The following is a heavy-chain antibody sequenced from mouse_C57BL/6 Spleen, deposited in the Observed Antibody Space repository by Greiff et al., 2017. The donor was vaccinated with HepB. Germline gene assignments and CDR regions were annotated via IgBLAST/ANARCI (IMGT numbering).Heavy chain of an antibody. CDR2: FYPGSGSI. D-gene: IGHD3-2*02. Sequence: QVQLKQSGAELVKPGASVKLSCKASGYTFTEYTIHWVKQRSGQGLEWIGWFYPGSGSIKYNEKFKDKATLTADKSSSTVYMELSRLTSEDSAVYFCARHEGRPDSSGYVLYFDYWGQGTTLTVSS. CDR3: ARHEGRPDSSGYVLYFDY. CDR1: GYTFTEYT. J-gene: IGHJ2*01. V-gene: IGHV1-62-2*01.